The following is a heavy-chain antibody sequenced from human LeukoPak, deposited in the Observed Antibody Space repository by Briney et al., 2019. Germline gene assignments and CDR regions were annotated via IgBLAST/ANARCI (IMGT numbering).Heavy chain of an antibody. Sequence: GGSLGPSCAASGFSVSNYYMSWVRQAPGKGLEWVSTINRDGPTFHADSVRGRFTISRDNSRNTLYLQMNSLRAEDTAVYYCGRGGYDMYDWGQGTTVSVSS. CDR3: GRGGYDMYD. CDR2: INRDGPT. J-gene: IGHJ6*02. V-gene: IGHV3-66*01. D-gene: IGHD2-2*01. CDR1: GFSVSNYY.